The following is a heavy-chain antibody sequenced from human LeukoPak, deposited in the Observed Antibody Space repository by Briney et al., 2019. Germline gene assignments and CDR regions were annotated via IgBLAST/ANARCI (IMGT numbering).Heavy chain of an antibody. CDR1: GFIFSSYT. CDR3: ARDLGVSY. D-gene: IGHD2-8*01. CDR2: ISSTSSHI. V-gene: IGHV3-21*01. J-gene: IGHJ4*02. Sequence: GGSLRLSCAASGFIFSSYTMHWVRQAPGKGLEWVSLISSTSSHINYADSVKGRFTISRDNTKNSLYLQMSSLRAEDTAVYYCARDLGVSYWGQGTLGTVSS.